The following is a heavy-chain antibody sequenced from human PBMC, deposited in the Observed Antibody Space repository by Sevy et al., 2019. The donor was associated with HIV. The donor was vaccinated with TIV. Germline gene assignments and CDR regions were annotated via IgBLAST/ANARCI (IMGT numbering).Heavy chain of an antibody. D-gene: IGHD5-12*01. V-gene: IGHV3-7*01. Sequence: GGSLRLSCAASGFAFRTFWMSWVRQAAGKGLEWVANIKQDGSVKYYMDSVKGRFTISRDNAKNSLYLQMSSLTVEDTAVYYCAKQRGWICSHDVCSPYYSDSWGQGTLVTVSS. J-gene: IGHJ4*02. CDR1: GFAFRTFW. CDR3: AKQRGWICSHDVCSPYYSDS. CDR2: IKQDGSVK.